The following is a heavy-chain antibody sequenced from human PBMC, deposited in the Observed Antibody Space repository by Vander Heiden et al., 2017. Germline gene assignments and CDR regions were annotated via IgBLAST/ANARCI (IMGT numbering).Heavy chain of an antibody. J-gene: IGHJ4*02. Sequence: VQLVESGGGLVKPGGSLRLSCAASEFTFSAYGMNWVRQAPGKGLEWVSSVSTTGDYIYYADSVKGRFTISRDNANNSLYLQMNSLRAEDTAVYFCARLGGSGSFDYWGQGTLVTVSS. V-gene: IGHV3-21*01. D-gene: IGHD3-10*01. CDR1: EFTFSAYG. CDR3: ARLGGSGSFDY. CDR2: VSTTGDYI.